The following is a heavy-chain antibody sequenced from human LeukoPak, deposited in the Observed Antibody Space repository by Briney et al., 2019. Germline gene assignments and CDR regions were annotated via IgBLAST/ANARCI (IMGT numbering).Heavy chain of an antibody. CDR3: AFSSYYLQGNYYYMDV. CDR2: ISGSGGST. V-gene: IGHV3-23*01. CDR1: GFTFSSYG. J-gene: IGHJ6*03. Sequence: GGTLRLSCAASGFTFSSYGMSWVRQAPGKGLEWVSAISGSGGSTYYADSVKGRFTISRDNSKNTLYLQMNSLRAEDTAVYYCAFSSYYLQGNYYYMDVWGKGTTVTVSS. D-gene: IGHD1-26*01.